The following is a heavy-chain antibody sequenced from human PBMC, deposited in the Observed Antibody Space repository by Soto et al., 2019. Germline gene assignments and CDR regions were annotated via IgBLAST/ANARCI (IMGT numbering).Heavy chain of an antibody. Sequence: LRLACAASGFTFNAAWMSGVRQAPGKGVEWIGEVSHSGNTKYYPSLRSRVTLSVDSSKNQISLALTSVTAADTAVYYCARAKFESTGWHQSDTSGQGTLLTVS. V-gene: IGHV4-34*01. CDR3: ARAKFESTGWHQSDT. CDR1: GFTFNAAW. J-gene: IGHJ5*02. D-gene: IGHD7-27*01. CDR2: VSHSGNT.